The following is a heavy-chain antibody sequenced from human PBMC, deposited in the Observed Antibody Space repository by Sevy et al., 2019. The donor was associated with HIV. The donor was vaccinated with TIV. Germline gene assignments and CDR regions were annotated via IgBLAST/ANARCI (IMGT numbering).Heavy chain of an antibody. CDR2: MSGSGGII. V-gene: IGHV3-11*01. CDR1: GFSFSDSY. J-gene: IGHJ4*02. Sequence: GGSLRLSCAASGFSFSDSYMSWIRQAPGKGLEWLSYMSGSGGIIYYADSVKGRFTISRDNAKNSLYLQMNSLRADDTALYYWSRKGYSQGLYYYFESWGQGTLVTVSS. D-gene: IGHD5-18*01. CDR3: SRKGYSQGLYYYFES.